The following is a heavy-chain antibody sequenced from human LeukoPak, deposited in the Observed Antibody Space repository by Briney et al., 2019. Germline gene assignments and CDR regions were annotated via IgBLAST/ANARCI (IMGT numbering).Heavy chain of an antibody. CDR2: ISSSSSYI. CDR3: ARAEYSSGWYYFDY. D-gene: IGHD6-19*01. Sequence: GGSLRLSCAASGFTFSSYSMNWVRQAPGMGLEWVSSISSSSSYIYYADSVKGRFTISRDNAKNSLYLQMNSLRAEDTAVYYCARAEYSSGWYYFDYWGQGTLVTVSS. CDR1: GFTFSSYS. V-gene: IGHV3-21*01. J-gene: IGHJ4*02.